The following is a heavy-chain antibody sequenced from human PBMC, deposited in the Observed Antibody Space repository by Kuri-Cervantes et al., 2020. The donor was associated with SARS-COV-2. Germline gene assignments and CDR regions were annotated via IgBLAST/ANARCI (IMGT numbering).Heavy chain of an antibody. CDR3: ARGGIVLMVYAQDGTNWFDP. CDR2: FDPEDGET. J-gene: IGHJ5*02. Sequence: ASVKVSCKVSGYTLTELSMHWVRQAPGKGLEWMGGFDPEDGETIYAQKFQGRVTMTEDTSTDTAYMELSSLRSEDTAVYYCARGGIVLMVYAQDGTNWFDPWGQGTLVTVSS. V-gene: IGHV1-24*01. CDR1: GYTLTELS. D-gene: IGHD2-8*01.